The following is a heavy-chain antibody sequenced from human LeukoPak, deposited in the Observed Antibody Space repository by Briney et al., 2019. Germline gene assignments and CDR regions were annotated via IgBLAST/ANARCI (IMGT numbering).Heavy chain of an antibody. CDR3: ARGTDILTGPDS. J-gene: IGHJ4*02. D-gene: IGHD3-9*01. Sequence: GRSLRLSCAASGFTFSSYAMHWVRQAPGKGLEWVAVISYDGSNKYYADSVKGRFTISRDNSKNTLYLQMNSLRAEDTAVYYCARGTDILTGPDSWGQGTLVTVSS. CDR2: ISYDGSNK. CDR1: GFTFSSYA. V-gene: IGHV3-30*04.